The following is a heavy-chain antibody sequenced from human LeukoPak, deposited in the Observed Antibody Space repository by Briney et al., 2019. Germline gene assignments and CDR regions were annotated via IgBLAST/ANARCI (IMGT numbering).Heavy chain of an antibody. V-gene: IGHV3-30*04. J-gene: IGHJ5*02. CDR2: ISYDGSNK. CDR3: AANYYDSSGYPQGFDP. CDR1: GFTFSSYA. Sequence: PGGSLRLSCAASGFTFSSYAMHWVHQAPGKGLEWVAFISYDGSNKYYADSVKGRFTISRDNSKNTLYLQMNSLRAEDTAVYYCAANYYDSSGYPQGFDPWGQGTLVTVSS. D-gene: IGHD3-22*01.